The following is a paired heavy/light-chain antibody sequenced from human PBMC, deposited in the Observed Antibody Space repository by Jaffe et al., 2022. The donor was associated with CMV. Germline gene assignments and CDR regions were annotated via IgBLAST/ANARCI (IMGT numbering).Heavy chain of an antibody. CDR2: IGTTGDT. Sequence: EVQLVESGGGLVQPGGSLRLSCAASGFTFSDYDMQWVRQGAGKGLEWVSSIGTTGDTHYLGSVKGRFTISRENARTSLYLQMNSLRAGDTAVYYCVRGRFCSSTSCQFPGNDMDVWGQGTTVTVSS. V-gene: IGHV3-13*01. D-gene: IGHD2-2*01. J-gene: IGHJ6*02. CDR3: VRGRFCSSTSCQFPGNDMDV. CDR1: GFTFSDYD.
Light chain of an antibody. CDR2: AAS. CDR3: QHYDSDPHT. Sequence: DIQMTQSPSSLSASVGDRVTITCRASQDISNYLSWFQQKPGKVPKSLIYAASSLQSGVPSRFSGSGSGTDFTLTISSLQPDDFATYYCQHYDSDPHTFGQGTKLEIK. CDR1: QDISNY. V-gene: IGKV1-16*01. J-gene: IGKJ2*01.